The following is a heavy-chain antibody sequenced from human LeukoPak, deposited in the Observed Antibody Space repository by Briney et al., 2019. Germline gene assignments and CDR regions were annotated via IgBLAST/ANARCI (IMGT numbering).Heavy chain of an antibody. CDR3: TTWITMVRGATQDFDY. Sequence: GGSLRLSCAASGFTFSGSAMHWVRQASGKGLEWVGRIRSKANSYATAYAASVKGRFTISRDDSKNTAYLQMNSLKTEDTAVYYCTTWITMVRGATQDFDYWGQGTLVTVSS. J-gene: IGHJ4*02. D-gene: IGHD3-10*01. CDR2: IRSKANSYAT. CDR1: GFTFSGSA. V-gene: IGHV3-73*01.